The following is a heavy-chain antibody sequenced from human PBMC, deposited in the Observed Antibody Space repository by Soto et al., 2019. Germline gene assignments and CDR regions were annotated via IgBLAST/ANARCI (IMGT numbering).Heavy chain of an antibody. CDR1: GFTFSSYA. J-gene: IGHJ1*01. CDR2: ISGSGGST. Sequence: PGGSLRLSCAASGFTFSSYAMSWVRQAPGKGLEWVSAISGSGGSTYYADSVKGRFTISRDNSKNTLYLQMSSLRAEDTAVYYCAKGIAVAGIQTVDFQHWGQGTLVTVSS. CDR3: AKGIAVAGIQTVDFQH. V-gene: IGHV3-23*01. D-gene: IGHD6-19*01.